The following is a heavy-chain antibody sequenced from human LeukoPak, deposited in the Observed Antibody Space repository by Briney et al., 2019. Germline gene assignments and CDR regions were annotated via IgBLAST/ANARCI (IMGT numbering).Heavy chain of an antibody. CDR3: ARGDWGDYGDYVDQYYFDY. V-gene: IGHV4-59*08. CDR2: IYHSGST. D-gene: IGHD4-17*01. J-gene: IGHJ4*02. Sequence: SETLSLTCTVSGGSISTYYWSWIRQPPGKGLEWIGYIYHSGSTNYNPSLKSRVTISVDTSQNQFYLKLSSVTAADTAVYYCARGDWGDYGDYVDQYYFDYWGQGTLVTVSS. CDR1: GGSISTYY.